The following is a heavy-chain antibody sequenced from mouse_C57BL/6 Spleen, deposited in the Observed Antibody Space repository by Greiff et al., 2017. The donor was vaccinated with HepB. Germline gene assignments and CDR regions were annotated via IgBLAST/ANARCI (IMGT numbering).Heavy chain of an antibody. CDR1: GYAFSSSW. J-gene: IGHJ3*01. Sequence: QVQLKESGPELVKPGASVKISCKASGYAFSSSWMNWVKQRPGEGLEWIGRIYPGDGDTNYNGKFKGKATLTADKSSSTAYMQLSSLTSEDSAVYFCARLYPFAYWGQGTLVTVSA. CDR2: IYPGDGDT. CDR3: ARLYPFAY. V-gene: IGHV1-82*01.